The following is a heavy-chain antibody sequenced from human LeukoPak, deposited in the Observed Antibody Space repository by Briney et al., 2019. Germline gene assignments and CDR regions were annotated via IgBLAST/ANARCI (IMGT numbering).Heavy chain of an antibody. V-gene: IGHV3-30*03. Sequence: GRSLRLSCAASGFTFSSYGMHWVRQAPGKGLEWVAVISYDGSNKYYADSVKGRFTISRDNSKNTLYLQMNSLRAEDTAVYYCARGSGRAMSIFGVVIRSHTDAFDIWGQGTMVTVSS. CDR1: GFTFSSYG. CDR2: ISYDGSNK. CDR3: ARGSGRAMSIFGVVIRSHTDAFDI. J-gene: IGHJ3*02. D-gene: IGHD3-3*01.